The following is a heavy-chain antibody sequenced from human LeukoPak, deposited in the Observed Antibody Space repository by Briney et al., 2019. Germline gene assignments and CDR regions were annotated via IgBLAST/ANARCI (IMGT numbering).Heavy chain of an antibody. CDR2: ISGSGGDT. CDR1: GFTFSSYA. V-gene: IGHV3-23*01. Sequence: PGGSLRLSCAASGFTFSSYAMSWVRQAPGKGLEWVSAISGSGGDTYYADSVKGRFTISRDNSKNTLYLQMNSLRAEDTAVYYCAKDGVVGGVVGGGGYWGQGTLVTVSS. D-gene: IGHD3-10*01. J-gene: IGHJ4*02. CDR3: AKDGVVGGVVGGGGY.